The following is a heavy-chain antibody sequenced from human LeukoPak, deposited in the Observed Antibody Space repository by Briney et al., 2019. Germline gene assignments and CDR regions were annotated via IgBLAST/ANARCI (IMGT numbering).Heavy chain of an antibody. V-gene: IGHV3-7*01. D-gene: IGHD4-17*01. CDR1: GFTFSSYW. CDR3: ARGVRGDYYYYYYYMDV. Sequence: GGSLRLSCAASGFTFSSYWMSWVRQAPGKGLEWVANIKQDGSEKYYVDSVKGRFTISRDNAKNSLYLQMNSLRAEDTAVYYCARGVRGDYYYYYYYMDVWGKGTTVTVSS. J-gene: IGHJ6*03. CDR2: IKQDGSEK.